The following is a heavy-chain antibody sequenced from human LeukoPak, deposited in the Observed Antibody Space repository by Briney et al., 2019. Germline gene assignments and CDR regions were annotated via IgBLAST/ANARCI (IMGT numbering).Heavy chain of an antibody. Sequence: GESLKISCKDSGNTFTTCCINWVRQMPGKGLEWMGRIDPSDSYTNYSPSFQGHVTISVDKSIATAYPEWSSLDASDTGIYYCARERPFYGRSWYASDSWGQGTLVTVSS. CDR2: IDPSDSYT. V-gene: IGHV5-10-1*01. CDR1: GNTFTTCC. D-gene: IGHD6-13*01. CDR3: ARERPFYGRSWYASDS. J-gene: IGHJ4*02.